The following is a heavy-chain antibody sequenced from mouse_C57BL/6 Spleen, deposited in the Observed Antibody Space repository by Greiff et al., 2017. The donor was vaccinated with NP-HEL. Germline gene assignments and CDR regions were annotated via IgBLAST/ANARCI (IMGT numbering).Heavy chain of an antibody. D-gene: IGHD2-4*01. CDR1: GYTFTSYW. Sequence: VKLMESGAELAKPGASVKLSCKASGYTFTSYWMHWVKQRPGQGLEWIGYINPSSGYTKYNQKFKDKATLTVDKSSSTAYMQLSSLTYEDSAVYYCARGGDYDVYFDYWGQGTTLTVSS. J-gene: IGHJ2*01. CDR3: ARGGDYDVYFDY. CDR2: INPSSGYT. V-gene: IGHV1-7*01.